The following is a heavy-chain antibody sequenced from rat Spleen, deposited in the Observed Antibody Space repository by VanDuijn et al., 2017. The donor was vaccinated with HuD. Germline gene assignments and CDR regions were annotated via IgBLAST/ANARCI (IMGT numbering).Heavy chain of an antibody. Sequence: EVQLVESGGGLVQPGRSLKLSCAASGFTFSDYNMAWVRQAPKKGLEWVTTMIYDGSRTFYRDSVKGRFTISRDNAKSTLYLQMDSLRSEDTATYYCARRDRAARWYFDFWGPGTMVTVSS. D-gene: IGHD1-2*01. CDR1: GFTFSDYN. CDR3: ARRDRAARWYFDF. J-gene: IGHJ1*01. V-gene: IGHV5S10*01. CDR2: MIYDGSRT.